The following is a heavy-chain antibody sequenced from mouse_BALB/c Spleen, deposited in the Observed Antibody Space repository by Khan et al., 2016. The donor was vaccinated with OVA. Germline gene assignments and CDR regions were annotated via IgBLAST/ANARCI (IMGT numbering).Heavy chain of an antibody. D-gene: IGHD1-1*01. Sequence: VQLKESGPGLVKPSQSLSLTCTVTGYSITSGYAWNWIRQFPGNKLEWMGYISYSGVTSYTPSLKSRISITRDTSKNQFFLQLNSVTTEDTATDYCARGNYYGYYFDYGGQGTTLTVSS. CDR1: GYSITSGYA. V-gene: IGHV3-2*02. CDR2: ISYSGVT. J-gene: IGHJ2*01. CDR3: ARGNYYGYYFDY.